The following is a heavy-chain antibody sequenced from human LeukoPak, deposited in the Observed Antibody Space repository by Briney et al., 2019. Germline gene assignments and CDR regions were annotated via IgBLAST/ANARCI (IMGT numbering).Heavy chain of an antibody. D-gene: IGHD3-9*01. CDR1: GYTFNTYD. Sequence: GSVKVSCKTSGYTFNTYDISWVRQAPGQGLEWMGWISSSNGSTNYAQKLQGRGSMTTDTSTSTAFMDLRSLRSDDTAVYYCAREGAERYYDILTGYYSLSLFDYWGQGTLVTVS. CDR2: ISSSNGST. J-gene: IGHJ4*02. V-gene: IGHV1-18*01. CDR3: AREGAERYYDILTGYYSLSLFDY.